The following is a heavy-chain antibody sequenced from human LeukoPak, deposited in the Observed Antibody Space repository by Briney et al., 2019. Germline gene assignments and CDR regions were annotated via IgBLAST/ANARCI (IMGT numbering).Heavy chain of an antibody. CDR1: GSTFSNAW. D-gene: IGHD1-26*01. J-gene: IGHJ6*03. V-gene: IGHV3-15*01. CDR2: IKSKTDGGTT. CDR3: TTEVVGGSYYYYYMDV. Sequence: GGSLRLSCAASGSTFSNAWMSWVRQAPGKGLEWVGRIKSKTDGGTTDYAAPVKGRFTISRDDSKNTLYLQMNSLKTEDTAVYYCTTEVVGGSYYYYYMDVWGKGTTVTVSS.